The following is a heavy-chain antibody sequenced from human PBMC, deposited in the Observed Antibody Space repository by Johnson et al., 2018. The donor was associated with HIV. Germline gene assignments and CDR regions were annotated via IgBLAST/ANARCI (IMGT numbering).Heavy chain of an antibody. V-gene: IGHV3-30*04. CDR3: ARVYSSSSAHAFDI. CDR2: ISYDGSNK. Sequence: KGLEWVAVISYDGSNKYYADSVKGRFTISRDNSKNTLYLQINSLRAEDTAVYYCARVYSSSSAHAFDIWGQGTMVTVSS. J-gene: IGHJ3*02. D-gene: IGHD6-6*01.